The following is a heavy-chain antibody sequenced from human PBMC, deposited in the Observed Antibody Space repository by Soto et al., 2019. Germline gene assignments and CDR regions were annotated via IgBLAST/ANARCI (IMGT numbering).Heavy chain of an antibody. Sequence: EVQLVESGGGLVQPGRSLRLSCAASGFTFDDYAMHWVRQAPGKGLEWFSGISWNSGSIGYADSVKGRFTISRDNAKNSLYLQMNSLRAEDTALYYCAKDRLVVAATQAVGMDVWGQGTTVTVSS. CDR2: ISWNSGSI. D-gene: IGHD2-15*01. J-gene: IGHJ6*02. CDR3: AKDRLVVAATQAVGMDV. V-gene: IGHV3-9*01. CDR1: GFTFDDYA.